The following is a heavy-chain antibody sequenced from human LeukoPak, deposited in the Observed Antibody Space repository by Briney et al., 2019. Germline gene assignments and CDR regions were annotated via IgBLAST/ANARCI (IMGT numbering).Heavy chain of an antibody. CDR1: GFTFSSYA. CDR2: ISGSGGST. J-gene: IGHJ4*02. D-gene: IGHD6-13*01. Sequence: PGGSLRLSCAASGFTFSSYAMSWVRQAPGKGLEWVSAISGSGGSTYYADSVKGRFTISRDNSKNTLYLQMNSLRAEDTAVYYCATDIVAAGTEVMDYWGQGTLVTVSS. CDR3: ATDIVAAGTEVMDY. V-gene: IGHV3-23*01.